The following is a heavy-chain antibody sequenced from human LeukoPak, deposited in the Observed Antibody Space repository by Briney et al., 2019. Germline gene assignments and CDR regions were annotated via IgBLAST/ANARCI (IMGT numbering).Heavy chain of an antibody. CDR3: ARDDSSGYSPYYGMDV. CDR1: GFTFSKAW. J-gene: IGHJ6*02. CDR2: IYYSGST. D-gene: IGHD3-22*01. V-gene: IGHV4-59*01. Sequence: VSLRLSCAASGFTFSKAWLSWVRQATGKGLEWIGYIYYSGSTNYNPSLKSRVTISVDTSKNQFSLKLSSVTAADTAVYYCARDDSSGYSPYYGMDVWGQGTTVTVSS.